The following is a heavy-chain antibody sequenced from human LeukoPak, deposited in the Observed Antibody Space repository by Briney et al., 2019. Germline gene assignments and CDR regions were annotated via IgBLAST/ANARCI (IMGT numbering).Heavy chain of an antibody. V-gene: IGHV4-59*08. Sequence: PSETLSLTCTVSGGSISSYYWSWIRQPPGKGLEWIGYIYYSGSTNYNPSLKSRVTISVDTPKNQFSLKLSSVTAADTAVYYCARVGLELEVGMDVWGQGTTVTVSS. CDR3: ARVGLELEVGMDV. CDR2: IYYSGST. J-gene: IGHJ6*02. D-gene: IGHD1-26*01. CDR1: GGSISSYY.